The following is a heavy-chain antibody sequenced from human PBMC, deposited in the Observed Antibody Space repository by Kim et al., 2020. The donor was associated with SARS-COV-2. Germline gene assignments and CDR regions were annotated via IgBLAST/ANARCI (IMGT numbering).Heavy chain of an antibody. CDR2: ITNTGGIS. J-gene: IGHJ4*02. Sequence: GGSLRLSCAASRFIFSTYAMSWVRQAPGKGLEWVSTITNTGGISYYANSVKGRFTISRDNSKNILYLQMNSLRVEDTAVYYCVKRVSRSRAYNYPGQ. D-gene: IGHD6-13*01. CDR3: VKRVSRSRAYNY. V-gene: IGHV3-23*01. CDR1: RFIFSTYA.